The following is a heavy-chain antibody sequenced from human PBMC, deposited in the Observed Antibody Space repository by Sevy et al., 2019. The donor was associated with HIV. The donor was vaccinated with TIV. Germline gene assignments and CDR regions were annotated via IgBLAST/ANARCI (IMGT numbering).Heavy chain of an antibody. Sequence: ASVKVSRKASGYTFTSYDINWVRQATGQGLEWMGWMNPNSGNTGYAQKFQGRVTMTRNTSISTAYMELSSLRSEDTAVYYCARGGQRGYYYDSSGYYDAFDIWGQGTMVTVSS. CDR1: GYTFTSYD. CDR2: MNPNSGNT. J-gene: IGHJ3*02. CDR3: ARGGQRGYYYDSSGYYDAFDI. V-gene: IGHV1-8*01. D-gene: IGHD3-22*01.